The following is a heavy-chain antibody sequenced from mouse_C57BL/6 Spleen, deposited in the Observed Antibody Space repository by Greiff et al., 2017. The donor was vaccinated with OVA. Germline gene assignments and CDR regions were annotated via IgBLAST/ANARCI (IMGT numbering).Heavy chain of an antibody. CDR2: ISYDGST. J-gene: IGHJ4*01. Sequence: DVKLQESGPGLVKPSQSLSLTCSVTGYSITSCYYWYWIRQFPGNKLEWMGYISYDGSTNYTPSLKNRISITRDTSKNQFFLKLNSVTTEDTATYYCARSPTVRYAMDYWGQGTSVTVSS. CDR3: ARSPTVRYAMDY. CDR1: GYSITSCYY. D-gene: IGHD1-1*01. V-gene: IGHV3-6*01.